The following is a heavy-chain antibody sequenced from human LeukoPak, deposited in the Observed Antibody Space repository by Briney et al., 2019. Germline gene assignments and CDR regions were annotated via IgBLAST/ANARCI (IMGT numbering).Heavy chain of an antibody. Sequence: GGSLRLSCAASGFSFPSHSFHWVFQSPGNGLEWVAYIGTSSSTIYQAKSVKGRFSISRDNAKNSLFLQMDSLRVEDTAVYYCARDRGTFGVVDSWGQGTLVAVSS. D-gene: IGHD3-3*01. J-gene: IGHJ4*02. CDR2: IGTSSSTI. CDR1: GFSFPSHS. CDR3: ARDRGTFGVVDS. V-gene: IGHV3-48*04.